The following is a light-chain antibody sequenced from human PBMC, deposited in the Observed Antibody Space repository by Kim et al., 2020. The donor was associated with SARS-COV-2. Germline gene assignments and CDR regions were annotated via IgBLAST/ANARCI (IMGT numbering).Light chain of an antibody. J-gene: IGKJ4*01. V-gene: IGKV3-15*01. Sequence: EIVMTQSPGTLSVSPGERATLSCRASQSVSSNLAWYQQKPGQAPRLLIYDASTRATAIPARFSGSGSGTEFTLTISSLQSEDFAVYYCQQYNNWPLTFGGGTKVEIK. CDR1: QSVSSN. CDR3: QQYNNWPLT. CDR2: DAS.